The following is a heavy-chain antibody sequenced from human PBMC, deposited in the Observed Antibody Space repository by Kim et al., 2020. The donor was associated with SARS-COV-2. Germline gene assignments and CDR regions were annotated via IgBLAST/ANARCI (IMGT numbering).Heavy chain of an antibody. D-gene: IGHD1-1*01. V-gene: IGHV1-69*13. CDR3: ARDGLERHYFDY. J-gene: IGHJ4*02. CDR2: IIPIFGTA. CDR1: GGTFSSYA. Sequence: SVKVSCKASGGTFSSYAISWVRQAPGQGLEWMGGIIPIFGTANYAQKFQGRVTITADESTSTAYMELSSLRSEDTAVYYCARDGLERHYFDYWGQGTLVTVSS.